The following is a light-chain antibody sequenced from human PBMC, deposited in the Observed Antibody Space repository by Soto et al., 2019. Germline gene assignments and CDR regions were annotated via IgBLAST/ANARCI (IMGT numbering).Light chain of an antibody. CDR3: SSYTTSSTHWV. V-gene: IGLV2-14*01. CDR2: EVS. Sequence: QSVLTQPASVSGSPGQSITISCTGTSSDVGGYNYVSWYQQHPGKAPKLMIYEVSNRPSGVSNRFSGSKSGNTASLTISGLHAEDEADYYCSSYTTSSTHWVFGGGTKVTVL. J-gene: IGLJ3*02. CDR1: SSDVGGYNY.